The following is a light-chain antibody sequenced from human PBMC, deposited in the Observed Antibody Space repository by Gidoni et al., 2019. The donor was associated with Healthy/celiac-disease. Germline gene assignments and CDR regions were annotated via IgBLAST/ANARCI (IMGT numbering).Light chain of an antibody. CDR1: SSDVGGYNY. CDR3: SSYTSSSTLV. Sequence: QSALTQPASVSRSPGQSLTISCTGTSSDVGGYNYVSWYQQHPGKTPKLMIYEVSNRPSGVSNRFSGSKSGNTASLTISGLQAEDEADYYCSSYTSSSTLVFGTGTKVTVL. V-gene: IGLV2-14*01. CDR2: EVS. J-gene: IGLJ1*01.